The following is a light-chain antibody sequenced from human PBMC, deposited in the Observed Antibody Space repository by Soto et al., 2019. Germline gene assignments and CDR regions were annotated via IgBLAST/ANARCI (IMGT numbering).Light chain of an antibody. CDR2: KVS. J-gene: IGKJ2*01. Sequence: DIVMTQSPLSLPVTLGQPASISCRSSQSPVTTDGNTYLNWFQQRPGQSPRRLIYKVSIRDSGVPDRFSGSGSGTEFTLKISRVEVEDVGVYFCMQGTEWPYTFGQGTKLEI. CDR1: QSPVTTDGNTY. CDR3: MQGTEWPYT. V-gene: IGKV2-30*01.